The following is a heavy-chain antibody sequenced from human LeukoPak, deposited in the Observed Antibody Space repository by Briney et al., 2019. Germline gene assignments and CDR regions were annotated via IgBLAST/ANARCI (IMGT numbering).Heavy chain of an antibody. CDR1: GFPFSSHA. J-gene: IGHJ5*02. D-gene: IGHD2-21*02. V-gene: IGHV3-23*01. CDR2: ISNGKI. Sequence: GGSLRLSRAASGFPFSSHAMSWVPQPPGKGLEWVSAISNGKIYYADSVRGRFTISRDDSKNTVYLQMNSLRDEDTALYYCVREAGYCASVCLKSNWFDPWGQGTLVTVSS. CDR3: VREAGYCASVCLKSNWFDP.